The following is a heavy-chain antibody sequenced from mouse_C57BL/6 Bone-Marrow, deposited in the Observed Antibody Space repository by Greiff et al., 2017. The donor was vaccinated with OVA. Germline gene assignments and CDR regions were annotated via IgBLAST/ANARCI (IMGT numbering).Heavy chain of an antibody. CDR1: GYTFTSYW. CDR2: IYPGSGST. CDR3: ARENSNFFLDYAMDY. V-gene: IGHV1-55*01. Sequence: VQLQQPGAELVKPGASVKMSCKASGYTFTSYWITWVKQRPGQGLEWIGDIYPGSGSTNYNEKFKSKATLTVDTSSSTAYMQLSSLTSEDSAVYYCARENSNFFLDYAMDYWGQGTSVTVSS. D-gene: IGHD2-5*01. J-gene: IGHJ4*01.